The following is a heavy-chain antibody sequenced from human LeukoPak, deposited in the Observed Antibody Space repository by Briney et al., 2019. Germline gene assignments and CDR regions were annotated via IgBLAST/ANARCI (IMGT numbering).Heavy chain of an antibody. V-gene: IGHV3-11*01. CDR3: AKGEMATINQRNYFDY. Sequence: GGSLRLSCAVSGLTFSDYYMSWTRQAPGKGPELVSYISPSGSSIFYVDSVKGRFTISRDNAKNSLYLQMNSLRAEDTAVYYCAKGEMATINQRNYFDYWGQGTLVTVSS. J-gene: IGHJ4*02. D-gene: IGHD5-24*01. CDR1: GLTFSDYY. CDR2: ISPSGSSI.